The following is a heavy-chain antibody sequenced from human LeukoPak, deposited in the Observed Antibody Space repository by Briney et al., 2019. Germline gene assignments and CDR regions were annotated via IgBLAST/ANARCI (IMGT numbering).Heavy chain of an antibody. Sequence: GRSLRLSCAASGFAFSRYGMHWVRQAPGKGLEWVAVIWDDGSNQKYADSVKGRFTISRHNSRNTLYLQMNSLRAEDTAVYYCARDGVYGYGAFDIWGQGTMVTVSS. V-gene: IGHV3-33*01. D-gene: IGHD5-18*01. CDR2: IWDDGSNQ. CDR1: GFAFSRYG. CDR3: ARDGVYGYGAFDI. J-gene: IGHJ3*02.